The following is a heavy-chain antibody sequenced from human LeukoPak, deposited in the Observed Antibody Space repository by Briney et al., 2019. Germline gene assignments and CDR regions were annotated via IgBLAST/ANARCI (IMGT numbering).Heavy chain of an antibody. V-gene: IGHV3-11*04. CDR1: GFTFSDYY. D-gene: IGHD3-3*01. CDR2: ISSSGSTI. J-gene: IGHJ3*02. Sequence: GGSLRLSCAASGFTFSDYYMSWIRQAPGKGLEWVSYISSSGSTIYYADSVKGRFTISRDNSKNTLYLQMNSLRAEDTAVYYCARVKDEWFRAFDIWGQGTMVTVSS. CDR3: ARVKDEWFRAFDI.